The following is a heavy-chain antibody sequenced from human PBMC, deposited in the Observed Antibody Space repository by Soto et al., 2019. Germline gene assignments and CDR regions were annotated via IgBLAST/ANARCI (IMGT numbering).Heavy chain of an antibody. Sequence: QVLLVQSGGEVKKPGASVKVSCKTSGYTFIDYGINWVRQAPGQGLEWMGWISTSNGTTDYAQKLQGRLSMTTDTSTSTAYLELRILTSDDTAVYYCARDPTYYYDDDGYWDAFEIWGQGTMVTVSS. CDR1: GYTFIDYG. J-gene: IGHJ3*02. CDR3: ARDPTYYYDDDGYWDAFEI. D-gene: IGHD3-22*01. CDR2: ISTSNGTT. V-gene: IGHV1-18*04.